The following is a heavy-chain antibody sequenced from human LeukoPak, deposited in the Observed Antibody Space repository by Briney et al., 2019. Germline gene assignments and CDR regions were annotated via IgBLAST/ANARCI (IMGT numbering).Heavy chain of an antibody. J-gene: IGHJ4*02. CDR2: IYYSGST. D-gene: IGHD1-26*01. Sequence: SETLSLTCTVSGGSISSYYWSWLRQPPGKGLEWIGYIYYSGSTNYNPSLKSRVTISVDTSKNQFSLKLSSVTAADTAVYYCARERTGVGGTDYWGQGTLVTVSS. CDR1: GGSISSYY. CDR3: ARERTGVGGTDY. V-gene: IGHV4-59*01.